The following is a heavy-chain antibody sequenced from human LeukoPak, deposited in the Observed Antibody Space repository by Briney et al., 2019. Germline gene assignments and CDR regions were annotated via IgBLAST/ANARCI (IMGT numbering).Heavy chain of an antibody. CDR3: ARVWRIPVLTGFLDY. D-gene: IGHD3-9*01. V-gene: IGHV4-61*08. Sequence: SETLSLTCTVSGDSVTSADYYWTWIRQPPGTGLQWIGHIFYGGNTYYNSSLNSRVAISIDTPKKQFSLNLNSVTAADTAVYFCARVWRIPVLTGFLDYWGQGILVTVSS. CDR1: GDSVTSADYY. J-gene: IGHJ4*02. CDR2: IFYGGNT.